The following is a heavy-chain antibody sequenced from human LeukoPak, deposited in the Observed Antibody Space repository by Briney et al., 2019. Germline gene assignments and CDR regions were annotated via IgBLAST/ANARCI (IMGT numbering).Heavy chain of an antibody. D-gene: IGHD5-18*01. Sequence: PETLSLTCSVSVGSINSYYWGWVRQPPGRGLQWIGRIYTTGRADYDPSLQSRVTMSIDTSQKQFSLNLSSMTAADTAFYFCARHGYTASHFFLDYWSQGTLVSVSS. V-gene: IGHV4-4*07. J-gene: IGHJ4*02. CDR3: ARHGYTASHFFLDY. CDR1: VGSINSYY. CDR2: IYTTGRA.